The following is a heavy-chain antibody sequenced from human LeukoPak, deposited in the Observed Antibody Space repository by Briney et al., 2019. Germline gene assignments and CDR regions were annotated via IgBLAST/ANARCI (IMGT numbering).Heavy chain of an antibody. CDR2: IYSGGST. Sequence: GGSLRPSCAASGFTVSSNYMSWVRQAPGKGLEWVSVIYSGGSTYYADSVKGRFTISRDNSKNTLYLQMNSLRAEDTAVYYCARGFSSSWGVFDYWGQGTLVTVSS. J-gene: IGHJ4*02. CDR1: GFTVSSNY. V-gene: IGHV3-53*01. CDR3: ARGFSSSWGVFDY. D-gene: IGHD6-13*01.